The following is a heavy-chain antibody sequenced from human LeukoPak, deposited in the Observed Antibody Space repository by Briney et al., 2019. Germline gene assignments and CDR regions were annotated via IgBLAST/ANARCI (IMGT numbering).Heavy chain of an antibody. CDR1: GGSISSYY. V-gene: IGHV4-59*08. CDR3: ARRGCSSTTCPFDY. D-gene: IGHD2-2*01. J-gene: IGHJ4*02. CDR2: IYYSGST. Sequence: PSETLSFTCTVSGGSISSYYWSWIRQPPGKGLEWIGYIYYSGSTNYNPSLKSRVTISLDTSKNQFSLRLISVTAADTAVYYCARRGCSSTTCPFDYWGQGTLVTVSS.